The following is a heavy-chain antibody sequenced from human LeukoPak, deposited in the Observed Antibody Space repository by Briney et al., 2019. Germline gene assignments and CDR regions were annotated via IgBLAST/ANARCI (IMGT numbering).Heavy chain of an antibody. CDR3: ASSGWRRPYFDY. CDR1: GGSISRSSYY. D-gene: IGHD6-19*01. J-gene: IGHJ4*02. CDR2: IYYSGST. Sequence: SETLSLTCTVSGGSISRSSYYWGWIRQPPGKGLEWIGSIYYSGSTYYNPSLKSRVTISVDTSKNQFSLKLSSVTAADTAVYYCASSGWRRPYFDYWGQGTLVTVSS. V-gene: IGHV4-39*01.